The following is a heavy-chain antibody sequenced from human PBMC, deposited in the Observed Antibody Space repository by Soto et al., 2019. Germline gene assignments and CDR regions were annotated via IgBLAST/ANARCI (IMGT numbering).Heavy chain of an antibody. CDR3: WLPEYYYYGMDV. V-gene: IGHV1-69*01. Sequence: QVQLVQSGAEVKKPGSSVKVSCKASGGTFSSYAISWVRQAPGQGLEWMGGIIPIFGTANYAQKFQGRVTIPADESTSTAYMELSSLRSEDTAVYYCWLPEYYYYGMDVWGQGTTVTVSS. CDR2: IIPIFGTA. D-gene: IGHD5-12*01. CDR1: GGTFSSYA. J-gene: IGHJ6*02.